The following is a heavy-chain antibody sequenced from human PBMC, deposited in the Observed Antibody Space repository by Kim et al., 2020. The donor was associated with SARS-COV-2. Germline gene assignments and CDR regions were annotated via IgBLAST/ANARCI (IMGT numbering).Heavy chain of an antibody. V-gene: IGHV3-7*01. J-gene: IGHJ4*02. Sequence: VDSVKGRFTISKDNAKNSLYLQMNSLRAEDTAVYYCARDPGYCSSTSCYSWGQGTLVTVSS. CDR3: ARDPGYCSSTSCYS. D-gene: IGHD2-2*02.